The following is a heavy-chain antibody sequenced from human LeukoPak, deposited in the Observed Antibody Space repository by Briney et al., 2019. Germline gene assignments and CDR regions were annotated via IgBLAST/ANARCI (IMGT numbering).Heavy chain of an antibody. CDR3: VKSRDYDFWNLQY. J-gene: IGHJ4*02. D-gene: IGHD3-3*01. Sequence: PGGSLRLSCAASGFTFSSYSMNWVRQAPGKGLEWASSISSSSSYIYYADSVKGRFTISRDNSKNTLYLQMSSLRAEDTAVYYCVKSRDYDFWNLQYWGQGTLVTVSS. CDR2: ISSSSSYI. V-gene: IGHV3-21*01. CDR1: GFTFSSYS.